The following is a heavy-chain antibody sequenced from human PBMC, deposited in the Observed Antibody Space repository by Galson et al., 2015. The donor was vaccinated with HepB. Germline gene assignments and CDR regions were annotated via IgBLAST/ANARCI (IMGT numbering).Heavy chain of an antibody. Sequence: QSGAEVKKPGASVKVSCKASGYTFTSYGISWVRQAPGQGLEWMGWISAYNGNTNYAQKLQGRVTMTTDTSTSTAYMELRSLRSDDTAVYYCARAPVAYGYYDSSGSFDPWGQGTLVTVSS. CDR1: GYTFTSYG. J-gene: IGHJ5*02. CDR3: ARAPVAYGYYDSSGSFDP. V-gene: IGHV1-18*01. CDR2: ISAYNGNT. D-gene: IGHD3-22*01.